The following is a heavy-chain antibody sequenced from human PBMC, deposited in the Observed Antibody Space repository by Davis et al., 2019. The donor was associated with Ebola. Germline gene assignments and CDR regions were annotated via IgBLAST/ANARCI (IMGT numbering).Heavy chain of an antibody. J-gene: IGHJ6*02. D-gene: IGHD5-12*01. V-gene: IGHV3-30*03. Sequence: SLKISCAASGFTFSSYGMHWVRQAPGKGLEWVAVISYDGSNKYYADSVKGRFTISRDNSKNTLCLQMNSLRAEDTAVYYCAGNSGVYYYGMDVWGQGTTVTVSS. CDR1: GFTFSSYG. CDR3: AGNSGVYYYGMDV. CDR2: ISYDGSNK.